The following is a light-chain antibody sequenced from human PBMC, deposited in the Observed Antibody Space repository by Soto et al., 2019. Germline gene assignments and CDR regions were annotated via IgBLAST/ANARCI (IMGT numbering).Light chain of an antibody. V-gene: IGKV3-20*01. CDR2: GAS. J-gene: IGKJ1*01. Sequence: SFSSWERATVSCRASQSVSSNYLAWYQQKPGQSPRLLIYGASNRASGISDRFSGSGSGTDFTLTIYRLEPEDFAVYYCQQYDTSPWTFGQGTKVDIK. CDR1: QSVSSNY. CDR3: QQYDTSPWT.